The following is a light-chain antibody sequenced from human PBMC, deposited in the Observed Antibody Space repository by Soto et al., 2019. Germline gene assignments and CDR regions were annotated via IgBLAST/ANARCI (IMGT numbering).Light chain of an antibody. V-gene: IGLV2-14*03. J-gene: IGLJ3*02. CDR1: SSDVGGYNY. CDR3: SSYTASSALV. CDR2: DVT. Sequence: QSVLTQTASVSGSPGQSVTISCTGTSSDVGGYNYVSWYHQYPGKAPKLIIYDVTVRPSGVSDRFSGSKSANTASLTISGLLAEDEADYFCSSYTASSALVFGGGTKLTVL.